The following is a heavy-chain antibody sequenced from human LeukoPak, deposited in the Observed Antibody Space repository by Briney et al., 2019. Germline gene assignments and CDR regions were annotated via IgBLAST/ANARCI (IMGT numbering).Heavy chain of an antibody. CDR3: ARAPGHYYDNSGYYGDAFDI. D-gene: IGHD3-22*01. Sequence: SETLSLTYAVYGGSFSGYYWSWIRQAPGKGLEWIGEINHSGSTKYNPSLKSRVTISLDTSKNQFSLKLGSVTAADTAFYFCARAPGHYYDNSGYYGDAFDIWGQGTMVTVSS. CDR1: GGSFSGYY. V-gene: IGHV4-34*01. CDR2: INHSGST. J-gene: IGHJ3*02.